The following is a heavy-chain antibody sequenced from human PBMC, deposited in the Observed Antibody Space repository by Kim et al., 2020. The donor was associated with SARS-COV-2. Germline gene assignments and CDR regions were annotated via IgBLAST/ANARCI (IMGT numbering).Heavy chain of an antibody. CDR2: ISGDGGNT. Sequence: GGSLRLSCAASGFTFDDYAMHWVRQAPGKGLEWVSLISGDGGNTYYEDSVKGRFTISRDNSKNSLYLQMNSLRTEDTALYYCAKDLGIQVWLDYYYYVMDVWGQGATVTVSS. D-gene: IGHD5-18*01. CDR1: GFTFDDYA. CDR3: AKDLGIQVWLDYYYYVMDV. J-gene: IGHJ6*02. V-gene: IGHV3-43*02.